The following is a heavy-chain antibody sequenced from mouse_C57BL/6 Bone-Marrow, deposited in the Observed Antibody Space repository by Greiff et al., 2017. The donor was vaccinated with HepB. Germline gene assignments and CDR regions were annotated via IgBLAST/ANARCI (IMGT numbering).Heavy chain of an antibody. V-gene: IGHV7-3*01. Sequence: DVMLVESGGGLVQPGGSLSLSCAASGFTFTDYYMSWVRQPPGKALEWLGFIRNKANGYTTEYSASVKGRFTISRDNSQSILYLQMNALRAEDSATYYCARYYYYGSSHYAMDYWGQGTSVTVSS. CDR3: ARYYYYGSSHYAMDY. CDR2: IRNKANGYTT. CDR1: GFTFTDYY. J-gene: IGHJ4*01. D-gene: IGHD1-1*01.